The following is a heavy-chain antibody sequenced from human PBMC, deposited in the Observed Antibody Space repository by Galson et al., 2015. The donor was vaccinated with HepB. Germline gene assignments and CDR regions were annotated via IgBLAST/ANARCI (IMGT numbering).Heavy chain of an antibody. V-gene: IGHV1-3*01. J-gene: IGHJ4*02. D-gene: IGHD3-9*01. CDR1: GYTFISYP. Sequence: SVKVSCKASGYTFISYPVHWVRQAPGQRLEWLGWINPGNSNTKYSQKFQGRVTITRDTSASTAYMELSSLRSEGTAVYYCARSNYDILTGYYNHYFDYWGQGTLVTVSS. CDR2: INPGNSNT. CDR3: ARSNYDILTGYYNHYFDY.